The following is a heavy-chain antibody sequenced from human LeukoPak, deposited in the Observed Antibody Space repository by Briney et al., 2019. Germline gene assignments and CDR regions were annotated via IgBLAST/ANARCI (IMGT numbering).Heavy chain of an antibody. D-gene: IGHD5-18*01. CDR2: IYSGGSI. CDR1: GFTVSSNY. Sequence: GGSLRLSCAASGFTVSSNYMSWVRQAPGKGLEWVSVIYSGGSIYYADSVKGRFTISRDNSKNTLYLQMNSLRAEDTAVYYCAKGGVDTAMVDYWGQGTLVTVSS. V-gene: IGHV3-66*01. J-gene: IGHJ4*02. CDR3: AKGGVDTAMVDY.